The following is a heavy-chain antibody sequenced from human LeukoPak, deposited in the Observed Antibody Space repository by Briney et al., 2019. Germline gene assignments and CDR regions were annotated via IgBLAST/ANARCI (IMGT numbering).Heavy chain of an antibody. CDR3: AREHTAMAYAFDI. V-gene: IGHV1-2*04. CDR2: INPNSGGT. J-gene: IGHJ3*02. Sequence: ASVKVSCKASGYTFTGYYMHWVRQAPGQGLEWMGWINPNSGGTNYAQKFQGWVTMTRDTSISTAYMELSSLRSEDTAVYYCAREHTAMAYAFDIWGQGTMVTVSS. CDR1: GYTFTGYY. D-gene: IGHD5-18*01.